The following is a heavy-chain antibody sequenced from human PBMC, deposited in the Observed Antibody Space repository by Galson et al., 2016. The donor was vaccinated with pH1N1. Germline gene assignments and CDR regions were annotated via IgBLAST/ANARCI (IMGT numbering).Heavy chain of an antibody. V-gene: IGHV1-2*02. CDR1: GYNFNVYY. D-gene: IGHD3-9*01. J-gene: IGHJ4*02. Sequence: SVKVSCKASGYNFNVYYMHWVRQAPGQGLQWMGWIDPNSGTTYYAQKFQGRVTMTRDTSISTAYMELSRLTSDDTAIYYCARILRTLVFDYWGQGTLVTVSS. CDR2: IDPNSGTT. CDR3: ARILRTLVFDY.